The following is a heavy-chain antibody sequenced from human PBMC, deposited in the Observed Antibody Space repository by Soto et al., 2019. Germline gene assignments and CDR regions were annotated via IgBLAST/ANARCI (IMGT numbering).Heavy chain of an antibody. D-gene: IGHD6-13*01. V-gene: IGHV3-21*01. CDR1: GFTFSSYS. CDR2: ISSSSSYI. Sequence: GGSLRLSCAASGFTFSSYSMNWVRQAPGKGLEWVSSISSSSSYIYYADSVKGRFTISRDNAKNSLYLQMNSLRAEDTAVYYCARGLAAAGEYYYYYMDVWGKGTTVTVSS. J-gene: IGHJ6*03. CDR3: ARGLAAAGEYYYYYMDV.